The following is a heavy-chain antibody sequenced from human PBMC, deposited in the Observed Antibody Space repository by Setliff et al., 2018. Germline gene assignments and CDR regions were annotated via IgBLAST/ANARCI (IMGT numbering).Heavy chain of an antibody. CDR2: IYTNGITT. Sequence: PGGSLRLSCAASGFTFSSHAMSWVRQAPGKGLEWISTIYTNGITTFYAESVKGRFTISRDNSKNTLRLQMNGRRVEDTAVYYCARDGGEYWGQGTLVTV. CDR3: ARDGGEY. CDR1: GFTFSSHA. V-gene: IGHV3-23*05. D-gene: IGHD3-16*01. J-gene: IGHJ4*02.